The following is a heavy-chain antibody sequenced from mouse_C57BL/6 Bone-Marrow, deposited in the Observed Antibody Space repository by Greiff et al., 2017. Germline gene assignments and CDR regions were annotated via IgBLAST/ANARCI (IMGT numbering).Heavy chain of an antibody. CDR2: IDPENGDT. Sequence: VQLQQSGAELVRPGASVKFSCTASGFNIKDDYMHWVKQRPEQGLEWIGWIDPENGDTEYASKFQGKATITADTSSNPAYLQLSSLTSEYTAVYYCTTFGYYYGLWYFDVWGTGTTVTVSS. CDR3: TTFGYYYGLWYFDV. V-gene: IGHV14-4*01. J-gene: IGHJ1*03. D-gene: IGHD1-1*01. CDR1: GFNIKDDY.